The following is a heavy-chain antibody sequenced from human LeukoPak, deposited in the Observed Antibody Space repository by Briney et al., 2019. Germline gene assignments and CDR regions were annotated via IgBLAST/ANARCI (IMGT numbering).Heavy chain of an antibody. CDR1: GYTFTGYY. V-gene: IGHV1-2*02. J-gene: IGHJ4*02. CDR3: ARDTGDSSGYYLGY. Sequence: ASVTVSFMASGYTFTGYYMHWVRQAPGQGGEWMGWINPNSGGTNYPQKFQGRVTMTRDTSISTAYMELSRLRSDDTAVYYCARDTGDSSGYYLGYWGQGTLVSVRS. CDR2: INPNSGGT. D-gene: IGHD3-22*01.